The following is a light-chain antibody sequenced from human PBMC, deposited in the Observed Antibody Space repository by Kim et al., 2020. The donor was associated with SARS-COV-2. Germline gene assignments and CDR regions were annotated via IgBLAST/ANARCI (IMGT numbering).Light chain of an antibody. V-gene: IGKV1-39*01. CDR1: QSISSY. CDR2: AAS. CDR3: QQSYSTLT. J-gene: IGKJ4*01. Sequence: SASVGDRVTITCRTSQSISSYLNWYQQKPGKAPKPLIYAASSLQSGVPSRFSGSGSGTDFTLTISSLQPEDFATYYCQQSYSTLTFGGGTKVDIK.